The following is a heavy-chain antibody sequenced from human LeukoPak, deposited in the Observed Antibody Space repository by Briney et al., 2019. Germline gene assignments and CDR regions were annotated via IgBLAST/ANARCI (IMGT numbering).Heavy chain of an antibody. D-gene: IGHD2-2*01. CDR1: GFTFSRYS. CDR2: ISFDGSNK. J-gene: IGHJ3*02. Sequence: GGSLRLSCAASGFTFSRYSMHWVRQAPGKGLEWVADISFDGSNKFYADSVKSRFTISRDTSKNTLYLQMNSLRAEDTAVYYCARADEAKLGYCSSTSCSYAFEIWGQGTMVTVSS. V-gene: IGHV3-30*03. CDR3: ARADEAKLGYCSSTSCSYAFEI.